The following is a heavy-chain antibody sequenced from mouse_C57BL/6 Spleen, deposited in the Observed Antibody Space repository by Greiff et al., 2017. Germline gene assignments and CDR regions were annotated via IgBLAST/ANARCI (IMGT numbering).Heavy chain of an antibody. V-gene: IGHV1-26*01. J-gene: IGHJ2*01. CDR3: ARGGYYPGDY. CDR2: INPNNGGT. CDR1: GYTFTDYY. Sequence: EVQLQQSGPELVKPGASVKISCKASGYTFTDYYMNWVKQSHGKSLEWIGDINPNNGGTSYNQKFKGKATLTVDKSSSTAYMELRSLTSEDSAVYYCARGGYYPGDYWGQGTTLTVSS. D-gene: IGHD1-1*02.